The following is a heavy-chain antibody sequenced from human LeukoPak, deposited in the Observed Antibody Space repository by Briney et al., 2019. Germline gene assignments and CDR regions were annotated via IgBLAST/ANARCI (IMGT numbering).Heavy chain of an antibody. CDR2: INAGNGNT. Sequence: ASVKVSCKASGYTFTDYALHWVRQVPGQRLEWMGWINAGNGNTKYSQKFQGRVTITRDTSASTAYMELSSPRSEDKAVYYCARSLGYCCGGSCGTGGWFDPWGQGTLVTVSS. CDR1: GYTFTDYA. J-gene: IGHJ5*02. D-gene: IGHD2-15*01. CDR3: ARSLGYCCGGSCGTGGWFDP. V-gene: IGHV1-3*01.